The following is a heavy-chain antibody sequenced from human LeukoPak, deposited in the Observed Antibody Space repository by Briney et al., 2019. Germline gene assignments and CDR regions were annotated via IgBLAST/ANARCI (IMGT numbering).Heavy chain of an antibody. D-gene: IGHD5-18*01. V-gene: IGHV3-48*03. J-gene: IGHJ5*02. Sequence: PGGSLRLSCAASKFTFSSYEMNWVRRAPGKGLEWISYISSSGSTIYYADSVKGRFTISRDNAKNSLYLQMNSLRAEDTAVYYCARDFDFEALVPWGQGTLVAVSS. CDR2: ISSSGSTI. CDR1: KFTFSSYE. CDR3: ARDFDFEALVP.